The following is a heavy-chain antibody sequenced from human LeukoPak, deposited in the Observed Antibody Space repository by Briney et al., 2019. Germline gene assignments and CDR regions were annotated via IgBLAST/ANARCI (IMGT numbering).Heavy chain of an antibody. D-gene: IGHD3-3*01. V-gene: IGHV1-24*01. CDR3: VAATIFYFDY. CDR2: FDPEDGET. J-gene: IGHJ4*02. Sequence: ASVKVSCKASGGTFSSYAISWVRQAPGQGLEWMGGFDPEDGETIYAQKFQGRVTMTEDTSTDTAYMELSSLRSEDTAVYYCVAATIFYFDYWGQGTLVSVSS. CDR1: GGTFSSYA.